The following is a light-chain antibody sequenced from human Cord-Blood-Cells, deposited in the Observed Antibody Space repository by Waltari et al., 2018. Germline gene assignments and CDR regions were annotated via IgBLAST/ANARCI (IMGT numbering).Light chain of an antibody. V-gene: IGLV2-14*01. CDR3: SSYTSSSTLVV. CDR1: SSDVGRDNY. Sequence: QYPLTQPASASASPGQAITISCSGTSSDVGRDNYVSCYQQHPGKAPKLMIYDVSNRPSGVSNRFSGSKSGNTASLTISGLQAEDEADYYCSSYTSSSTLVVFGGGTKLTVL. J-gene: IGLJ2*01. CDR2: DVS.